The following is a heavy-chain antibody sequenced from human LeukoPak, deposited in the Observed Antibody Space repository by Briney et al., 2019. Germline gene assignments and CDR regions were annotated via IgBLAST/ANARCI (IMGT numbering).Heavy chain of an antibody. Sequence: GGSLRLSCAASGFTFDDYAMHWVRQAPGKGLEWVSLSSWDGDNTYYADSVRGRFTISRDNSKKSLYLQMNSLRAEDTALYYCAKDLDVAGTINYYYYGMDVWGKGTTVTVSS. D-gene: IGHD6-19*01. J-gene: IGHJ6*04. CDR3: AKDLDVAGTINYYYYGMDV. CDR1: GFTFDDYA. V-gene: IGHV3-43D*04. CDR2: SSWDGDNT.